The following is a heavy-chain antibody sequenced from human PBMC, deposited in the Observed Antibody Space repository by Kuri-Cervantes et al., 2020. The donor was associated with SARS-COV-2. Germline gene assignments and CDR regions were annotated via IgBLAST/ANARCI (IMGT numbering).Heavy chain of an antibody. CDR1: GFTFSSYG. CDR2: IWYDGSNT. D-gene: IGHD3-10*01. J-gene: IGHJ4*02. V-gene: IGHV3-33*06. CDR3: AKDLGFGELLSGVVNDY. Sequence: GESLKISCAASGFTFSSYGMHWVRQAPGKGLEWVAVIWYDGSNTYYADSVKGRFTISRDNSKNTLYLQMNSLRAEDTAVYYCAKDLGFGELLSGVVNDYWGQGTLVTVSS.